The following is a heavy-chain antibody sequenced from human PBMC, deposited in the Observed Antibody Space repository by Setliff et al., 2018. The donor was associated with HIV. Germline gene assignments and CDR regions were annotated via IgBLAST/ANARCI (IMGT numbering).Heavy chain of an antibody. Sequence: ASVKVSCKASGGTFSDFRITWVRQAPGQGLEWMREITPFVGITNYAQKFQGRVTISADESTATAYIELSSLTSQDTAVYYCARDKGIREAAYLDYWGQGSLVTVSS. CDR2: ITPFVGIT. J-gene: IGHJ4*02. CDR3: ARDKGIREAAYLDY. CDR1: GGTFSDFR. D-gene: IGHD6-13*01. V-gene: IGHV1-69*10.